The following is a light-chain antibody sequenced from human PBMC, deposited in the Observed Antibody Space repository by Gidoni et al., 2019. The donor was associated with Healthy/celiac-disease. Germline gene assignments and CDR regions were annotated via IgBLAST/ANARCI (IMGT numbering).Light chain of an antibody. Sequence: DIQMTQSPSSLSASVGDRVTITCQASQDISKYLNWYQQKPGKAPKLLNYDASNLETGVPSRFSGSGSGTDFTFTISSLQPEDIATYYCQQYDNLYTFGQGTKLEIK. CDR1: QDISKY. J-gene: IGKJ2*01. CDR2: DAS. CDR3: QQYDNLYT. V-gene: IGKV1-33*01.